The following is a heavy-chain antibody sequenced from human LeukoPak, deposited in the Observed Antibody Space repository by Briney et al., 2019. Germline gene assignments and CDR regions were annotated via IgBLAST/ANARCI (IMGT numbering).Heavy chain of an antibody. Sequence: GGSLRLSCAASGFTFRNYAMSWVRQAPGKGPEWVSAISDGGTGTFYADSVKGRFTISRDNSYNTLYLQMNTLRAEDTAIYYCAKDRGKAAAGWLDPWGQGTLVTVSS. CDR2: ISDGGTGT. CDR1: GFTFRNYA. V-gene: IGHV3-23*01. J-gene: IGHJ5*02. CDR3: AKDRGKAAAGWLDP. D-gene: IGHD6-13*01.